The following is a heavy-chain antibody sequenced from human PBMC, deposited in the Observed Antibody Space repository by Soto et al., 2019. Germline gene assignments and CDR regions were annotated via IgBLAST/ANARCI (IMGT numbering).Heavy chain of an antibody. CDR3: ARYCSSTSCYDETHDY. V-gene: IGHV4-34*01. CDR1: GGSFSGYY. J-gene: IGHJ4*02. D-gene: IGHD2-2*01. CDR2: INHSGST. Sequence: SETLCLTCAVYGGSFSGYYWSWIRQPPGKGLEWIGEINHSGSTNYNPSLKSRVTISVDTSKNQFSLKLSSVTAADTAVYYCARYCSSTSCYDETHDYWGQGTLVTVSS.